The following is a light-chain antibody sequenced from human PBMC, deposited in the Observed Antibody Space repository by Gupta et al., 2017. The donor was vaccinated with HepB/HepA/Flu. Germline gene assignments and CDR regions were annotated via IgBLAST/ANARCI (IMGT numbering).Light chain of an antibody. CDR2: GAS. J-gene: IGKJ4*01. V-gene: IGKV3-15*01. CDR1: QSVSSD. CDR3: QQYNNSPFT. Sequence: EIVMTQSPATLSVSPGERATLSCRASQSVSSDLAWYQQKPGQAPRLLIYGASTRATGIPARFSGSGSGTEFTLTISSLQSEDVAVYYCQQYNNSPFTFGQGTKVEIK.